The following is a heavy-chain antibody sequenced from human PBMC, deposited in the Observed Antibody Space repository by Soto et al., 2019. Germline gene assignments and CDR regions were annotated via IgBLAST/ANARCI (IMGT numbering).Heavy chain of an antibody. D-gene: IGHD2-2*01. J-gene: IGHJ6*02. V-gene: IGHV4-31*03. Sequence: PSETLSLTCTVSGGSISSGGYYWSWIRQHPGKGLEWIGYIYYSGSTYYNPSLKSRVTISVDTSKNQFSLKLSSVTAADTAVYYCARAIVVVPAAPEYYYYYYGMDVWGQGTTVTVSS. CDR2: IYYSGST. CDR1: GGSISSGGYY. CDR3: ARAIVVVPAAPEYYYYYYGMDV.